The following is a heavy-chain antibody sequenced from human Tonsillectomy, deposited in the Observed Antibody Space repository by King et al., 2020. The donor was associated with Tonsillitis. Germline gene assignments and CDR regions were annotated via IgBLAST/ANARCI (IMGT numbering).Heavy chain of an antibody. CDR1: GFTFSTYA. J-gene: IGHJ2*01. CDR3: AKPLLSSDINYYFDL. Sequence: VQLVESGGGLVQPGGSLRLSCAASGFTFSTYAMIWVRQAPGKGLEWVSGISRSDGTTHYADSVKGRFTISRDNSKNTPYLQMNSLRAEDTAVYYCAKPLLSSDINYYFDLWGRGTLVTVSS. V-gene: IGHV3-23*04. D-gene: IGHD5-12*01. CDR2: ISRSDGTT.